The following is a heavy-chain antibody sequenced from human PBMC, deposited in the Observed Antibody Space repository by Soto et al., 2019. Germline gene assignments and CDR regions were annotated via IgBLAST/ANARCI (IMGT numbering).Heavy chain of an antibody. CDR1: GYSFTSYW. CDR3: ARHPIVVVPAAIWADFDI. Sequence: LGESLKISCKGSGYSFTSYWIGWVRQMPGKGLEWMGIIYPGDSDTRYSPSFQGQVTISADKSISTAYLQWSSLKASDTAMYYCARHPIVVVPAAIWADFDIWGPGTMVTVSS. CDR2: IYPGDSDT. D-gene: IGHD2-2*02. J-gene: IGHJ3*02. V-gene: IGHV5-51*01.